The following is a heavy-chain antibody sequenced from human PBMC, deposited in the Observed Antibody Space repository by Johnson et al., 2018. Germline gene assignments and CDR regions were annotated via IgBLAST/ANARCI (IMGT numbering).Heavy chain of an antibody. J-gene: IGHJ3*02. D-gene: IGHD1-1*01. V-gene: IGHV3-30*03. Sequence: QVQLVESGGGVVQPGRSLRLSCAASGFIFSGHGMHWVRQGPGGGLDWVAVISHNGRDEDYAGSVKGRFTISRDNSKNTLFLQMNTLRPEDKAVYYCVRGMSGTWLFDGFDIWGQGTMVTVSA. CDR1: GFIFSGHG. CDR3: VRGMSGTWLFDGFDI. CDR2: ISHNGRDE.